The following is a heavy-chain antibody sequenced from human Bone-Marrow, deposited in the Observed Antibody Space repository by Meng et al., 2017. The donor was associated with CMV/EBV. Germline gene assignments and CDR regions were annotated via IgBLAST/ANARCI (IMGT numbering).Heavy chain of an antibody. D-gene: IGHD3-10*01. V-gene: IGHV4-39*07. J-gene: IGHJ4*02. CDR1: GGSISSRNYY. Sequence: SETLSLTCTVSGGSISSRNYYWGWIRQPPGKGLELIGSIHYRGSTYCNPSLKSRVTISVDTSKDQFSLKLSSVTAADAAVYFCARSSDITGSLDYWGQGTLVNVSS. CDR3: ARSSDITGSLDY. CDR2: IHYRGST.